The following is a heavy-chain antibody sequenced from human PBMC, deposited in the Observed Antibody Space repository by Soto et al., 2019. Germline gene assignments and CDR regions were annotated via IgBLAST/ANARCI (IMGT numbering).Heavy chain of an antibody. D-gene: IGHD6-19*01. V-gene: IGHV3-33*01. CDR3: ARLQLLVGGYYYGLDV. Sequence: QVQLVESGGGVVQPGRSLRLSCAASGFTFSSYGMHWVRQAPGKGLEWVAVIWYDGSNKYYADSVKGRFTISRDNSKKALYLKMNSLRAENTAVYYCARLQLLVGGYYYGLDVWGQGTKDTVS. J-gene: IGHJ6*02. CDR1: GFTFSSYG. CDR2: IWYDGSNK.